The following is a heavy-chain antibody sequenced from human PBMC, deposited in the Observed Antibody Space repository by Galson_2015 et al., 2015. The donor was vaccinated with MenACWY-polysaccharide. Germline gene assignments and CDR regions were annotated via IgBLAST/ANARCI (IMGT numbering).Heavy chain of an antibody. Sequence: SLRLSCEASGFTFDDYAMHWVRHAPGKGLEWVSGISWNSGNIGYADSVKGRFTISRDNAKNSLYLQMNSLRAEDTAFYFCAKDSSYYYDRSGNFDYWGQGTLVTVSS. V-gene: IGHV3-9*01. CDR3: AKDSSYYYDRSGNFDY. D-gene: IGHD3-22*01. J-gene: IGHJ4*02. CDR1: GFTFDDYA. CDR2: ISWNSGNI.